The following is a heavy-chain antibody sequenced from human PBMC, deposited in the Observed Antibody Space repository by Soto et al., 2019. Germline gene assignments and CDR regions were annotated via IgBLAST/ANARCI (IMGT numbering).Heavy chain of an antibody. J-gene: IGHJ6*02. CDR3: ARERSRITMIVAVEPYGMEV. V-gene: IGHV4-4*07. CDR1: GGSISSYY. CDR2: IYTSGST. Sequence: SETLSLTCTVAGGSISSYYWSWIRQPAGKGLERIGRIYTSGSTNYNPSLKSRVTMSVDTSKNQFSLKLSSVTAADTAVYYCARERSRITMIVAVEPYGMEVWGQGTTVTVSS. D-gene: IGHD3-22*01.